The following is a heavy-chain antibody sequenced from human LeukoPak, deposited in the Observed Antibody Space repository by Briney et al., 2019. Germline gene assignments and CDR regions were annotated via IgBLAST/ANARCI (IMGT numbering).Heavy chain of an antibody. CDR3: ARDPTSYYDSSGYFDAFDI. D-gene: IGHD3-22*01. V-gene: IGHV1-18*01. Sequence: ASVKVSCKASGYTFTSYGISWVRQAPGQGLEWMGWISAYNGNTNYAQKLQGRVTMTTDTSTSTAYMELRSLRSDDTAVYYCARDPTSYYDSSGYFDAFDIWGQGTMVTVSS. J-gene: IGHJ3*02. CDR1: GYTFTSYG. CDR2: ISAYNGNT.